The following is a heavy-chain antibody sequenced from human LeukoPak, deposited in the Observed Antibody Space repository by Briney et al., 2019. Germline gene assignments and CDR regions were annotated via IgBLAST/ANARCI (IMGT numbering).Heavy chain of an antibody. Sequence: ASVKVSCKASGYTFTGYYMHWVRQAPGQGLEWMGWINPNSGGTNYAQKFQGRVTMTRDTSISTAYMELSRLRSDDTAVYYCARADSSGWYVPYYGMDVWGQGTTVTVSS. J-gene: IGHJ6*02. CDR2: INPNSGGT. V-gene: IGHV1-2*02. CDR1: GYTFTGYY. CDR3: ARADSSGWYVPYYGMDV. D-gene: IGHD6-19*01.